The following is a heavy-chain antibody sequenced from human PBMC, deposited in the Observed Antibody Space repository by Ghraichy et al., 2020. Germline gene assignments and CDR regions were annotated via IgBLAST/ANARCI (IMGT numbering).Heavy chain of an antibody. Sequence: SETLSLTCAISGGSFSDDFWSWVRQAPGKGLEWIADINPSGRPSYHRSLEGRLTVFQDLSKNQFSLTLTSVTAADTGVYFCARDRREFTSGHGFDVWGQGTTVTVS. CDR3: ARDRREFTSGHGFDV. D-gene: IGHD2-8*02. CDR2: INPSGRP. V-gene: IGHV4-34*01. J-gene: IGHJ6*02. CDR1: GGSFSDDF.